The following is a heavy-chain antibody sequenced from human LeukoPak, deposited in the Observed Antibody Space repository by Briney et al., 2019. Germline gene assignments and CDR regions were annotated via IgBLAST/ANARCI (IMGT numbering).Heavy chain of an antibody. V-gene: IGHV1-18*01. CDR3: ARDRGRGYGDYGGKLYYYYYGMDV. J-gene: IGHJ6*02. CDR1: GYTFTSYG. Sequence: ASVKVSCKASGYTFTSYGISWVRQAPGQGLEWMGWISAYNGNTNYAQKLQGRVTMTTDTSTSTAYMELRSLRSDDTAVYYCARDRGRGYGDYGGKLYYYYYGMDVWGQGTTVTVSS. D-gene: IGHD4-17*01. CDR2: ISAYNGNT.